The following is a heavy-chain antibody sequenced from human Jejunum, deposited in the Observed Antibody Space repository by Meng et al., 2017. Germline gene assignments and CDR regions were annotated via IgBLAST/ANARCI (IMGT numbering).Heavy chain of an antibody. V-gene: IGHV3-30*01. J-gene: IGHJ3*02. D-gene: IGHD3-22*01. Sequence: GESLKISCVVSGFTLTSHHMHWVRQIPGKGLEWVAVMASDGSQQHYAESVKGRFTFSRDVTKNTLFLQMDSLRPDDTAVYFCARYIDSSGYADALDIWGQGKLVNGSS. CDR1: GFTLTSHH. CDR3: ARYIDSSGYADALDI. CDR2: MASDGSQQ.